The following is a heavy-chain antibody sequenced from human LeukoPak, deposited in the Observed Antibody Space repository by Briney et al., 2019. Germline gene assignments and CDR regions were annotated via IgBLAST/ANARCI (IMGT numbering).Heavy chain of an antibody. CDR2: TFYSSKWYN. D-gene: IGHD3-22*01. J-gene: IGHJ4*02. CDR1: GDSVSSNSAT. V-gene: IGHV6-1*01. CDR3: ARGNRYYYDSSGYFPTTKFDY. Sequence: SQTLSLTCAISGDSVSSNSATWNWIRQSPSRGLDWLGRTFYSSKWYNDYAVSVKSRITINPDTSKNQFSLQLNSVTPDDTAVYYCARGNRYYYDSSGYFPTTKFDYWGQGTLVTVSS.